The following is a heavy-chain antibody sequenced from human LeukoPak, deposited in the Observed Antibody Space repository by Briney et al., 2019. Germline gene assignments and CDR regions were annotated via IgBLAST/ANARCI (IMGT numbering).Heavy chain of an antibody. Sequence: GGSLRLSCAASGFTFSSYSMNWVRQAPGKGLEWVSSISSSSSYIYYADSVKGRFTISRDNAKNPLYLQMNSLRAEDTAVYYCARGGTMIVVGDFDYWGQGTLITVSS. CDR2: ISSSSSYI. D-gene: IGHD3-22*01. CDR1: GFTFSSYS. J-gene: IGHJ4*02. CDR3: ARGGTMIVVGDFDY. V-gene: IGHV3-21*01.